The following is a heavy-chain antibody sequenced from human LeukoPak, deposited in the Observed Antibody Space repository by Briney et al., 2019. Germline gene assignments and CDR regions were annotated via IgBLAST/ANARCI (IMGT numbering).Heavy chain of an antibody. CDR1: GVSISSSNSY. J-gene: IGHJ4*02. Sequence: SETLSLTCTVSGVSISSSNSYWGWIRQPPGKGLEWIVSIYYSGNTYYNASLKRQVSISIDTSKNQFSLRLTSVTAADTAVYYCARQTGAGLFILPGGQGTLVTVSS. D-gene: IGHD3/OR15-3a*01. V-gene: IGHV4-39*01. CDR3: ARQTGAGLFILP. CDR2: IYYSGNT.